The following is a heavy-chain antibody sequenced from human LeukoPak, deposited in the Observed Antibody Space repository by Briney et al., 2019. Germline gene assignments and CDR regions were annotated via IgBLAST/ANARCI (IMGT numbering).Heavy chain of an antibody. Sequence: AGESLKISCKGSGYRFTSYWIAWVRQMPGKGLEWMGLIYPDDSDTRYSPSFEGQVPISADKSISTAYLQWRSLRASDTAMYYCANGLIEGAFDYWGQGTLVTVSS. J-gene: IGHJ4*02. V-gene: IGHV5-51*01. CDR2: IYPDDSDT. D-gene: IGHD1-26*01. CDR3: ANGLIEGAFDY. CDR1: GYRFTSYW.